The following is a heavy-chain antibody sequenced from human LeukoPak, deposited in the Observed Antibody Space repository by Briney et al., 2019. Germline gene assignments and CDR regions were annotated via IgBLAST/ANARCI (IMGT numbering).Heavy chain of an antibody. CDR3: AKSGGYSYGQGAFDI. CDR1: GYSISSGYY. Sequence: SETLSLTCTVSGYSISSGYYWGWIRPPPGKGLEWIGSIYHSGSTYYNPSLKSRVTISVDTSKNHFSLKLSSVTAADTAVYYCAKSGGYSYGQGAFDIWGQGTMVTVSS. V-gene: IGHV4-38-2*02. CDR2: IYHSGST. J-gene: IGHJ3*02. D-gene: IGHD5-18*01.